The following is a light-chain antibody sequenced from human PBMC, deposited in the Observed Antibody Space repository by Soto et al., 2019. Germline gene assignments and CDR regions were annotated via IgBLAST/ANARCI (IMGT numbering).Light chain of an antibody. CDR1: TGAVATGHY. CDR2: DTS. V-gene: IGLV7-46*01. Sequence: QAVVTQEPSLTVSPGGTVTLTCGSSTGAVATGHYTYWFHQKPGQAPRPLIYDTSNKFSWTPARFSGSLLGGKAALTLSGAQPEDEAEYYCLPYIGGYVFGPGTKVTVL. CDR3: LPYIGGYV. J-gene: IGLJ1*01.